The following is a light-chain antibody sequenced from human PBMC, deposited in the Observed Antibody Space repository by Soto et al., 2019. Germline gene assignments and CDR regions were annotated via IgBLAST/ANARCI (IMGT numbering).Light chain of an antibody. CDR3: SSYTSSSTLV. J-gene: IGLJ2*01. CDR2: DVS. Sequence: QSALTQPASVSGSPGQSITISCTGTSSDVGGYNYVSWYQQHPGKAPKHMIYDVSNRPSGVSNRCSGSKSGNTASQTLSGLQAEDEADYYFSSYTSSSTLVFGGGTKLTVL. V-gene: IGLV2-14*01. CDR1: SSDVGGYNY.